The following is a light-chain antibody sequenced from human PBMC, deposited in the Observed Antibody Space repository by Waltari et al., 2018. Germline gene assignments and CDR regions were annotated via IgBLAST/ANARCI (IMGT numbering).Light chain of an antibody. J-gene: IGKJ1*01. CDR3: QQFDSSPGT. CDR2: GTS. V-gene: IGKV3-20*01. Sequence: EIVLMQSPGTLSLSPGERATLSCRASQSLSSIYLAWYQQKPGQAPRLLIYGTSSRATGIPDRFSGSGSGTDFTLTISRLEAEDFAVYYCQQFDSSPGTFGQGTKVEIK. CDR1: QSLSSIY.